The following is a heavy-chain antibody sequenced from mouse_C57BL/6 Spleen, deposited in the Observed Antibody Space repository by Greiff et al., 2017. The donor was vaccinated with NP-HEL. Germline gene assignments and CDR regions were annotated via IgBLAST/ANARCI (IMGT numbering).Heavy chain of an antibody. CDR1: GYTFTDYY. V-gene: IGHV1-26*01. CDR3: ARYDGSTDY. CDR2: INPKNGGT. D-gene: IGHD1-1*01. Sequence: EVQLQQSGPELVKPGASVKISCKASGYTFTDYYMNWVKQSHGKSLEWIGDINPKNGGTSYNQKFKGKATLTVDKSASTAYMELRSLTSEDSAVYYCARYDGSTDYWGQGTTLTVSS. J-gene: IGHJ2*01.